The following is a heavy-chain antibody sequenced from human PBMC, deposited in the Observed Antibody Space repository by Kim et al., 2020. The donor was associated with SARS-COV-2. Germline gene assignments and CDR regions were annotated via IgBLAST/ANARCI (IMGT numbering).Heavy chain of an antibody. CDR1: GGSTNNYY. V-gene: IGHV4-59*01. CDR3: ARGGYYFASGSFSDRHNWFDP. D-gene: IGHD3-10*01. CDR2: IYYSGTT. Sequence: SETLSLTCTVSGGSTNNYYWSWIRQPPGKGLEWIGYIYYSGTTDYNPSLRSRVTISVDTSKNQFSLRLTSVTAADTAVYYCARGGYYFASGSFSDRHNWFDPWGQGTLVTVSS. J-gene: IGHJ5*02.